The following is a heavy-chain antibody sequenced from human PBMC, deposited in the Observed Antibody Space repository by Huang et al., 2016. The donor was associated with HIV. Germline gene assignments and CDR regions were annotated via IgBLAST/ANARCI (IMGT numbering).Heavy chain of an antibody. CDR3: ATLPPVNYGRSGGRVRDY. Sequence: QVQLVQSGAEVKKPRASVKVSCKASGYTFSNYDINWVRQAPGQGLEWMGWMNPNSGNTGYARKVQGRVTMTRSTSISTAYMELSRLRFEDTAVYYCATLPPVNYGRSGGRVRDYWGQGSLVTVSS. J-gene: IGHJ4*02. CDR1: GYTFSNYD. CDR2: MNPNSGNT. V-gene: IGHV1-8*01. D-gene: IGHD2-15*01.